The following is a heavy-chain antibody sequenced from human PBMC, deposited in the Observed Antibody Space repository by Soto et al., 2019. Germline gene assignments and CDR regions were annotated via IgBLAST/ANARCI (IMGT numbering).Heavy chain of an antibody. CDR2: ISGSGGST. J-gene: IGHJ6*02. CDR1: GFTFSSYA. Sequence: PGGSLRLSCAASGFTFSSYAMSWVRQAPGQGLEWVSAISGSGGSTYYADSVKGRFTISRDNSKNTLYLQMNSLRAEDTAVYYCAKGRRTAGTKSYYYYYYGMDVWGQGTTVTVSS. D-gene: IGHD6-13*01. CDR3: AKGRRTAGTKSYYYYYYGMDV. V-gene: IGHV3-23*01.